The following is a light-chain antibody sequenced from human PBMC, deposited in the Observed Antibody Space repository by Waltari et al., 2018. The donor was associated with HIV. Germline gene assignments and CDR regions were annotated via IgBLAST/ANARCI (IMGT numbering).Light chain of an antibody. V-gene: IGLV2-23*02. CDR1: SSDVGSYNL. CDR2: EVS. CDR3: CSYAGSSTPNWV. Sequence: QSALTQHASVPGSPGQSITIPCTGTSSDVGSYNLVPCSQQHPGKAPKRMIYEVSKRPSGVSHRFSGSKSGNTASLTISGLQAEDEADYYCCSYAGSSTPNWVFGGGTKLTVL. J-gene: IGLJ3*02.